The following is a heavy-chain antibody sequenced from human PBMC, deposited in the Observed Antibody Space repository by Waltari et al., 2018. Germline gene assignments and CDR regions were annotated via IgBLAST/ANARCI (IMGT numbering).Heavy chain of an antibody. J-gene: IGHJ4*02. CDR1: GFSFSAYA. Sequence: VQLVESGGGVVQPGTSLRLSCAASGFSFSAYAMHWVRQAPGKGLEWVAVISLDGKKEYYADSVKGRFTISRDNSKSIVYLQMNGLRNEDTALFYCAKRGTYGPALDYWGQGTLVTVSS. V-gene: IGHV3-30*01. D-gene: IGHD3-10*01. CDR2: ISLDGKKE. CDR3: AKRGTYGPALDY.